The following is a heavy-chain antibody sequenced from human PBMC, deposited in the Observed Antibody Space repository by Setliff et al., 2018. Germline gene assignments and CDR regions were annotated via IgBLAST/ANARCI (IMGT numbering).Heavy chain of an antibody. CDR3: AKASSSWYRGIYYYYYYMDV. CDR2: IRNDGATT. V-gene: IGHV3-NL1*01. Sequence: PGGSLRLSCAASGFTYSSYGMHWVRQAPGKGLEWLSNIRNDGATTSYADSVKGRFTISRDNSKNTLYLQMNSLRAEDEAVYYCAKASSSWYRGIYYYYYYMDVWGKGTTVTVSS. D-gene: IGHD6-13*01. CDR1: GFTYSSYG. J-gene: IGHJ6*03.